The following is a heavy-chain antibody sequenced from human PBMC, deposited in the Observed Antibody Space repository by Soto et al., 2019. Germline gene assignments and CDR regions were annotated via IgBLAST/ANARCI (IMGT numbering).Heavy chain of an antibody. V-gene: IGHV1-69*13. CDR1: GGTFSSYA. D-gene: IGHD3-22*01. CDR3: ARGDGYYDNSLGW. J-gene: IGHJ1*01. CDR2: IIPISGTA. Sequence: SVKVSCQASGGTFSSYAISWVRQAPGQGLEWMGGIIPISGTANYAQKFQGRVTITADESTSTAYMELSSLRSEDTAVYYRARGDGYYDNSLGWWGEGTLATV.